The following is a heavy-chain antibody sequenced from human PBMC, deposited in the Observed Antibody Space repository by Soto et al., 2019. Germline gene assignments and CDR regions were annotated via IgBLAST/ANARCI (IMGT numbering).Heavy chain of an antibody. CDR3: ARGGSYYDSSYWPKNNWFDP. CDR1: GYTFTSYA. V-gene: IGHV1-69*13. Sequence: GTSVKVSSKASGYTFTSYALHWVRQAPGKGLQWMGGIIPMFGKANYAQKFQGRVTISSDESTSTAQMELSSLISEDSSLYYCARGGSYYDSSYWPKNNWFDPWGQGILVTGSS. D-gene: IGHD3-22*01. J-gene: IGHJ5*02. CDR2: IIPMFGKA.